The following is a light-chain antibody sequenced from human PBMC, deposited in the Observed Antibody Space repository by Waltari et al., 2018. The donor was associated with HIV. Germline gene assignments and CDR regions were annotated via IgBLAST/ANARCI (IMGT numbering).Light chain of an antibody. CDR1: SSDIGAYNY. CDR2: EVS. Sequence: QPALTQPASVSGSPGQSITVSCPGTSSDIGAYNYVSWYQQTPGTPPTLVIYEVSNRPSGMSNRFSGSKSGNTASLTISGLQTEDDADFYCSSFTTTNSLLFGGGTKVTVL. CDR3: SSFTTTNSLL. V-gene: IGLV2-14*01. J-gene: IGLJ2*01.